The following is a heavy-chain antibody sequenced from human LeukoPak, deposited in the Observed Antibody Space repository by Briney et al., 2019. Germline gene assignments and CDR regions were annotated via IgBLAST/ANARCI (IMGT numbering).Heavy chain of an antibody. J-gene: IGHJ4*02. CDR3: ARSIRLGYSGYDY. V-gene: IGHV1-46*01. CDR1: GYTFTSYY. D-gene: IGHD5-12*01. Sequence: GASVKVSCKASGYTFTSYYMHWVRQAPGQGLEWMGIINPSGGSTSYAQKFQGRVTMTRDTSTSTAYMELRSLRSDDTAVYYCARSIRLGYSGYDYWGQGTLVTVSS. CDR2: INPSGGST.